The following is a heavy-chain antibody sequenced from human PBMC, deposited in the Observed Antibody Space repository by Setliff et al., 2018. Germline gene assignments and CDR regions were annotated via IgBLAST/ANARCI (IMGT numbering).Heavy chain of an antibody. D-gene: IGHD2-8*01. CDR2: ISPGNGNT. Sequence: ASVKVSCKASGYSFTSYTIHWARQAPGQGLEWMGWISPGNGNTAYSQKIQDRVTITRDTSASTAYMELSSLRSEDTAVYYCARIGFGYYSTSGAWYFDNWGQGTLVTLS. V-gene: IGHV1-3*01. CDR3: ARIGFGYYSTSGAWYFDN. J-gene: IGHJ4*02. CDR1: GYSFTSYT.